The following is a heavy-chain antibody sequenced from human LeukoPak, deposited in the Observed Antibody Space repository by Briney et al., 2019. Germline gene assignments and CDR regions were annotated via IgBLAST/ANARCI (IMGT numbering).Heavy chain of an antibody. J-gene: IGHJ4*02. CDR1: GFTFSSYS. CDR2: IKADASST. V-gene: IGHV3-74*01. Sequence: GGSLRLSCAASGFTFSSYSMNWVRQAPGRGLVRVAGIKADASSTSYADSVKGRFTISRNNAKNTLYLQMNGLRVEDTAVYYCARLATTGTGFWGQGTLVTVSS. CDR3: ARLATTGTGF. D-gene: IGHD6-13*01.